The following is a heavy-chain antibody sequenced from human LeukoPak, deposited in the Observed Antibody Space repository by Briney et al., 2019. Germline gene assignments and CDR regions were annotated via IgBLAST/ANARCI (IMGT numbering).Heavy chain of an antibody. V-gene: IGHV1-2*02. CDR2: INPNSGGT. CDR3: ARDPTVTTRSDY. Sequence: ASVKVSCKASGYTFTGYYMHWVRQAPGQGLEWMGWINPNSGGTNYAQKFQGRVTMTRDTSIRTAYMELSRLRSDDTAVYYCARDPTVTTRSDYWGQGTLVTVSS. D-gene: IGHD4-17*01. CDR1: GYTFTGYY. J-gene: IGHJ4*02.